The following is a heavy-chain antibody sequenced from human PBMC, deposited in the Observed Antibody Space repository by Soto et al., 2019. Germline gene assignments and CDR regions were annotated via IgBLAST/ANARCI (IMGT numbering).Heavy chain of an antibody. CDR3: ARACGYDYGQHSSYGLDV. CDR2: ITHSGNT. Sequence: LSLTCAVYGGSFSGYYWSWIRQPPGKGLEWIGEITHSGNTNYNPSLKSRLTISVDTSKNQFSLKMTSVTAADMGAYYCARACGYDYGQHSSYGLDVWGPGATVTVSS. CDR1: GGSFSGYY. J-gene: IGHJ6*02. D-gene: IGHD5-18*01. V-gene: IGHV4-34*01.